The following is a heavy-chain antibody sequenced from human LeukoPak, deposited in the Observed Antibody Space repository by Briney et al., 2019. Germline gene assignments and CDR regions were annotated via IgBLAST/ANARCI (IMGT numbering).Heavy chain of an antibody. D-gene: IGHD3-10*01. Sequence: RGSLRLSCAASGFTFSSYSMNWVRQAPGKGLEWVSSISSSSSYIYYADSVKGRFTISRDNAKNSLYLQMNSLRAEDTAVYYCARGGITMVRGVYWYFDLWGRGTLVTVSS. CDR3: ARGGITMVRGVYWYFDL. CDR1: GFTFSSYS. CDR2: ISSSSSYI. J-gene: IGHJ2*01. V-gene: IGHV3-21*01.